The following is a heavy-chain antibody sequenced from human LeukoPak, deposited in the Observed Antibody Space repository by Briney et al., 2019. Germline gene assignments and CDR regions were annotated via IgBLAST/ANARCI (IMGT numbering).Heavy chain of an antibody. J-gene: IGHJ1*01. CDR2: IYNDGSST. CDR1: GFTFSSYW. D-gene: IGHD3-16*01. V-gene: IGHV3-74*01. Sequence: SGGSLRLSCAASGFTFSSYWMHWVRHAPGKGLVWVSRIYNDGSSTIYADSVKGRFTISRDNAKSTLYLQLNSLRPEDTAVYYCAKDDDWGRYKHWGQGTLVTVSS. CDR3: AKDDDWGRYKH.